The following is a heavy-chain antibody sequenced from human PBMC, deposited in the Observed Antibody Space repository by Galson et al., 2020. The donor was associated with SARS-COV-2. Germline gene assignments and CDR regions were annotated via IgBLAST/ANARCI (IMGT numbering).Heavy chain of an antibody. V-gene: IGHV4-39*07. J-gene: IGHJ4*02. CDR3: ARPVADYGDFVFDH. CDR2: FYQSGTT. Sequence: SETLSLTCTVSGDSISIGSYYWGWVRQSPGKGLEWIGSFYQSGTTYYNPSLKSRVTISVDTSKNQFSLRLIYVTAADTAVYYCARPVADYGDFVFDHWGQGTLVTVSS. D-gene: IGHD4-17*01. CDR1: GDSISIGSYY.